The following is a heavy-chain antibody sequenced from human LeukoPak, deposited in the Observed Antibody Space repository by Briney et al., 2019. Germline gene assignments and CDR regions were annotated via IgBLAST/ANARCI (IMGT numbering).Heavy chain of an antibody. CDR2: IYYGGRT. V-gene: IGHV4-31*03. CDR3: ARGGVSGFNYRFSGTFDL. Sequence: SQNLSLTCTVSGDSFSSGGYYWSWIRLHPGKGLEWIACIYYGGRTHYDPSLKSRVIISMDTSNNTFSLRLNSVTAADTAVYYCARGGVSGFNYRFSGTFDLWGQGTMVTMSS. CDR1: GDSFSSGGYY. J-gene: IGHJ3*01. D-gene: IGHD5-18*01.